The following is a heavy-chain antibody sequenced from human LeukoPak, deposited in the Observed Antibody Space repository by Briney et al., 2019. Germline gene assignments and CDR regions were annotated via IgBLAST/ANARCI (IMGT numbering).Heavy chain of an antibody. CDR3: ARLVVTAISSWFDP. J-gene: IGHJ5*02. Sequence: PSETLSLTCTVSGGSISSYYWTWIRQPPGKGLEWIGYIYHSGSTYYNPSLKSRVTISVDRSKNQFSLKLSSVTAADTAVYYCARLVVTAISSWFDPWGQGTLVTVSS. CDR1: GGSISSYY. CDR2: IYHSGST. V-gene: IGHV4-30-2*01. D-gene: IGHD2-21*02.